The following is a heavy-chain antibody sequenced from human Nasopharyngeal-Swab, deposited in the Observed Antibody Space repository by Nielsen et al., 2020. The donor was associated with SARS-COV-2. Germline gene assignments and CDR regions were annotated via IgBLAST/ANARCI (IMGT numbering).Heavy chain of an antibody. J-gene: IGHJ6*02. CDR2: MNPNSETT. CDR1: GYTLINND. Sequence: ASVKVSCKTSGYTLINNDIHWVRRATGQGLEWMGRMNPNSETTGSAQKFQGRVTMTWDTSIRTVYMELSSLRSEDTAVYYCASGTYYTGMDVWGQGTTVTVSS. CDR3: ASGTYYTGMDV. D-gene: IGHD3-3*01. V-gene: IGHV1-8*01.